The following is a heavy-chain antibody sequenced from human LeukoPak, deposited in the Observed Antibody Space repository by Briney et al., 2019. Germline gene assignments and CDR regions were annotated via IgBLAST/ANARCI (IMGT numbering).Heavy chain of an antibody. CDR3: ARGKRGSSRYYYYGMDV. D-gene: IGHD6-13*01. CDR1: GGSFSGYY. V-gene: IGHV4-34*01. Sequence: SETLSLTCAVYGGSFSGYYWSWIRQPPGKGLEWIGEINHSGSTNYNPSLKSRVTISVDTSKNQFSLKLSSVTAADTAVYYCARGKRGSSRYYYYGMDVGGQGTTVTVSS. J-gene: IGHJ6*02. CDR2: INHSGST.